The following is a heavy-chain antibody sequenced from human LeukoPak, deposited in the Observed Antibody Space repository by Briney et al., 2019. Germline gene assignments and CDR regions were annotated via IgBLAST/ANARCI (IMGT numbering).Heavy chain of an antibody. CDR3: ARAKGSGWYSAFDI. V-gene: IGHV3-7*03. CDR2: IKEDGNEK. Sequence: GGSPRLSCAASGFTFSRSWMTWVRQAPGKGLEWVANIKEDGNEKYYADSLKGRFTISRDNAKNSLSLQMNSLRADDTALYYCARAKGSGWYSAFDIWGQGTMVTVSS. D-gene: IGHD6-19*01. J-gene: IGHJ3*02. CDR1: GFTFSRSW.